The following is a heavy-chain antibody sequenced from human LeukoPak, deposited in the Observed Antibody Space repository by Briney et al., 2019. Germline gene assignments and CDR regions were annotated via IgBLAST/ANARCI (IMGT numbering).Heavy chain of an antibody. CDR2: ISGGAGST. CDR3: AKTSDSGSYYFDY. CDR1: RFTFSSYA. Sequence: TGGSLRLSCAASRFTFSSYAMNWVRQAPGKGLEWVSAISGGAGSTYYADSVKGRFTISRDNSKNTLYLQMNGLRAEDTALYYCAKTSDSGSYYFDYWGQGTLVTVSS. J-gene: IGHJ4*02. D-gene: IGHD1-26*01. V-gene: IGHV3-23*01.